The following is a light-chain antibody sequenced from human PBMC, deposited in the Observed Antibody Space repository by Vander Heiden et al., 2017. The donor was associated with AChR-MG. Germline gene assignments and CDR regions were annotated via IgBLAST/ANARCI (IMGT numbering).Light chain of an antibody. J-gene: IGLJ3*02. CDR3: QVCDSSSDHPV. CDR1: NIGSYI. CDR2: DDR. V-gene: IGLV3-21*03. Sequence: SYVLTKPLSVSVASGKTARISCRGNNIGSYIVHWYQQKAGQAPVLVVYDDRDRPSGIPERLSGSNSGNTATLTISRVEAGDEAEYYCQVCDSSSDHPVFGGGTKLTVL.